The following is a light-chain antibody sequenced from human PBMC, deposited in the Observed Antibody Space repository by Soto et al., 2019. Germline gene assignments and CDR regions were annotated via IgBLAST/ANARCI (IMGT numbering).Light chain of an antibody. CDR2: EVS. CDR1: SSDVGGYNY. V-gene: IGLV2-14*01. J-gene: IGLJ1*01. CDR3: SSYTSSSTPYYV. Sequence: SVLTQPASVSGPPGQSITISCTGTSSDVGGYNYVSWYQQHPGKAPKLMIYEVSNRPSGVSNRFSGSKSGNTASLTISGLQAEDEADYYCSSYTSSSTPYYVFGTGTKVTVL.